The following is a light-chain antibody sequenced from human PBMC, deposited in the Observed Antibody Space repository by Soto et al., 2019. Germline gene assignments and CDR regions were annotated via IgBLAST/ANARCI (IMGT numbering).Light chain of an antibody. J-gene: IGLJ2*01. CDR2: SND. V-gene: IGLV1-44*01. CDR1: SSNIGSNT. CDR3: AAWDDSLNGPV. Sequence: QLVLTQPPSASGTPGQRVTISCSGSSSNIGSNTVNWYQQLPGTAPKLLIYSNDQLPSGVPDRFSGSKSGTSASLAISGLQSEDEADYYCAAWDDSLNGPVFGGGTKLTVL.